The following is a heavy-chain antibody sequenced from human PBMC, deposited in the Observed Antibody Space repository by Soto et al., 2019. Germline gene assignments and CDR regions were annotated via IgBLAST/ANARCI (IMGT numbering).Heavy chain of an antibody. D-gene: IGHD3-10*01. CDR3: ARDASEKPYRTGGYFDY. J-gene: IGHJ4*02. V-gene: IGHV3-7*03. CDR1: GFTFSSYW. Sequence: GGSLRLSCAASGFTFSSYWVSWVRQAPGKGLEWVANIKQDGSEKYYVDSVKGRFTISRDNAKNSLYLQMNSLRAEDTAVYYCARDASEKPYRTGGYFDYWGQGTLVTV. CDR2: IKQDGSEK.